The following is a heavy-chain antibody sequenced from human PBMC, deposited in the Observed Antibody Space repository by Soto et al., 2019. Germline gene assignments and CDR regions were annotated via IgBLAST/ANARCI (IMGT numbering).Heavy chain of an antibody. CDR2: INHSGST. CDR1: GGSFSGYY. Sequence: SETLSLTCAVYGGSFSGYYWSWIRQPPGKGLEWIGEINHSGSTNYNPSLKSRVTISVDTSKNQFSLKLSSVTAADTAVYYCARAPYLYDILTGYYIFWFDPWGQGTLVTVSS. V-gene: IGHV4-34*01. CDR3: ARAPYLYDILTGYYIFWFDP. D-gene: IGHD3-9*01. J-gene: IGHJ5*02.